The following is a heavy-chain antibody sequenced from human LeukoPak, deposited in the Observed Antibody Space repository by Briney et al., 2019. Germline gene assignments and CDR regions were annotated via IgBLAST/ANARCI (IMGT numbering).Heavy chain of an antibody. CDR2: IIPIFGTA. J-gene: IGHJ4*02. V-gene: IGHV1-69*13. CDR3: AVWFGELSPFDY. Sequence: SVKVSCKASGGTFSSYAISWVRQAPGQGLEWMGGIIPIFGTANYAQTFQGRVTITADESTSTAYMELSSLRSEDTAVYYCAVWFGELSPFDYWGQGTLVTVSS. D-gene: IGHD3-10*01. CDR1: GGTFSSYA.